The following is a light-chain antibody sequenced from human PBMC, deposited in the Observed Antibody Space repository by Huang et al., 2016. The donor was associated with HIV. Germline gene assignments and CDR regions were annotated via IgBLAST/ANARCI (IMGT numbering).Light chain of an antibody. CDR1: QDINTY. CDR2: ATS. J-gene: IGKJ1*01. CDR3: QQYYSFPLT. Sequence: AIRITQSPSSLSASTGDKVSITCRASQDINTYLAWYQQKPGKPPSLLIYATSTLQSGVPSRFSGSGYGTDFTLTITHLQSEDFATYYCQQYYSFPLTFGQGSQVEV. V-gene: IGKV1-8*01.